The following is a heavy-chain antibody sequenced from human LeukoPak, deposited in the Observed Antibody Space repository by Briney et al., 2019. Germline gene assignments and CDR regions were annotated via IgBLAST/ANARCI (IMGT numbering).Heavy chain of an antibody. D-gene: IGHD3-10*01. V-gene: IGHV1-18*01. CDR2: ISAYNGNT. Sequence: ASVKVSCKASGYTFTSYGISWVRQAPGQGLEWMGWISAYNGNTNYAQKLQGRVAMTTDTSTSTAYMELRSLRSDDTAVYYCARTRGYYGSGRGVFDYWGQGTLVTVSS. CDR3: ARTRGYYGSGRGVFDY. CDR1: GYTFTSYG. J-gene: IGHJ4*02.